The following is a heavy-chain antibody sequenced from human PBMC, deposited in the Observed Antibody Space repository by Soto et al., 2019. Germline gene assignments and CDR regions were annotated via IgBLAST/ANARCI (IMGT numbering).Heavy chain of an antibody. CDR3: ASRHYGMDV. CDR1: GFTFSSYS. J-gene: IGHJ6*02. CDR2: ITSSSSYI. Sequence: EVELVESGGGLVKPGGSLRLSCAASGFTFSSYSMNWVRQAPGKGLEWVSSITSSSSYIYYADSVKGRFTISRDNAKDSLYLQMNSLRAEDTAVYYCASRHYGMDVWGQGTTVTVSS. V-gene: IGHV3-21*01.